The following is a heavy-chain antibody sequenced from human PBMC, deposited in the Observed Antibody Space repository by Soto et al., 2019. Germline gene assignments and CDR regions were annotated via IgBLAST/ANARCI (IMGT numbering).Heavy chain of an antibody. CDR2: ISAYNGNT. Sequence: ASVKVSCTASGYTFTSYGISWVRQAPGQGLEWMGWISAYNGNTNYAQKLQGRVTMTTDTSTSTAYMELRSLRSDDTAVYYCAREQELEGYYYDSSGYYLYYYFDYWGQGTLVTVSS. J-gene: IGHJ4*02. CDR1: GYTFTSYG. CDR3: AREQELEGYYYDSSGYYLYYYFDY. D-gene: IGHD3-22*01. V-gene: IGHV1-18*01.